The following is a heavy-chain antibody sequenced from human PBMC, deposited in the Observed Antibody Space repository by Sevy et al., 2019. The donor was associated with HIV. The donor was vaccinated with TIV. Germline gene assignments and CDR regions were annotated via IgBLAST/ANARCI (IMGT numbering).Heavy chain of an antibody. CDR1: GGSISSSSYY. V-gene: IGHV4-39*01. CDR3: ARQSGGITMVRRPTPFN. J-gene: IGHJ4*02. D-gene: IGHD3-10*01. CDR2: IYYSGST. Sequence: SETLSLTCTVSGGSISSSSYYWGWIRQPPGKGLEWIGSIYYSGSTYYNPSLKSRVTISVDTSKNQFSLKLSSVTAADTAVYYCARQSGGITMVRRPTPFNWGQGTLVTVSS.